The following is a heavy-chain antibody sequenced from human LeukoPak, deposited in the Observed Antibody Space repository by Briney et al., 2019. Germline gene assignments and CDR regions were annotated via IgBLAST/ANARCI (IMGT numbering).Heavy chain of an antibody. J-gene: IGHJ4*02. CDR1: GFTFSSYA. CDR2: ISGNGGST. CDR3: VKDVEPAAATSTYYFGY. Sequence: GGSLRLSCSASGFTFSSYAMHWVRQAPGKGLEYVSAISGNGGSTYYADSVKGRFTISRDNSKNTLYLQMSSLRAEDTAVYYCVKDVEPAAATSTYYFGYWGQGTLVTVSS. V-gene: IGHV3-64D*09. D-gene: IGHD2-2*01.